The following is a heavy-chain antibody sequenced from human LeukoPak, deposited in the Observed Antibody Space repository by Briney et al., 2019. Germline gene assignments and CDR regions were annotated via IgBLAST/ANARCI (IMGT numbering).Heavy chain of an antibody. CDR2: IYTSGST. CDR3: ARDLRRGYSYGYYFDY. J-gene: IGHJ4*02. Sequence: SETLSLTCTVSGGSISSYYWSWIRQPAGKGLEWIGRIYTSGSTNYNPSLKSRVTMSVDTSKNQFSLKLSSVTAADTAVYYCARDLRRGYSYGYYFDYWGQGTLVTVSS. D-gene: IGHD5-18*01. CDR1: GGSISSYY. V-gene: IGHV4-4*07.